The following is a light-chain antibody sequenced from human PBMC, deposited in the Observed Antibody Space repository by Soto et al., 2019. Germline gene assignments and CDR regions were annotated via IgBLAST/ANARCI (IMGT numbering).Light chain of an antibody. CDR3: CSYAGRYTFYV. J-gene: IGLJ1*01. CDR2: DVT. Sequence: QSVLTQPRSVSGSPGQSVTISCTGTSSDVGGYNYVSWYQQHPGKAPKLMIYDVTKRPSGVPDRFSGSKSGNTASLTISGLQAEDEADYYCCSYAGRYTFYVFGTGTKLTV. CDR1: SSDVGGYNY. V-gene: IGLV2-11*01.